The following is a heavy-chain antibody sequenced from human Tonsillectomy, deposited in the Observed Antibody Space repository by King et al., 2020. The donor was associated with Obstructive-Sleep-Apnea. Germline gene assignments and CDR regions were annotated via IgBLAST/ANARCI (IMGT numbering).Heavy chain of an antibody. J-gene: IGHJ5*02. V-gene: IGHV4-4*02. Sequence: VQLQESGPGLVKPSGTLSLTCAVSGGSISSGDWWSWVRQPPGKGLECIGEIYHSGSTNYNPSLKSRVTISVDKSKNHFSLKLNSVTAADTAVYNCARVGAAGRGWFDPWGQGTLVTVSS. D-gene: IGHD6-13*01. CDR1: GGSISSGDW. CDR2: IYHSGST. CDR3: ARVGAAGRGWFDP.